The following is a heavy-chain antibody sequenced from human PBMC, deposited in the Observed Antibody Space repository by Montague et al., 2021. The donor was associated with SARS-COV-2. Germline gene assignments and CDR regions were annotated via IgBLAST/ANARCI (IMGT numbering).Heavy chain of an antibody. V-gene: IGHV4-4*07. CDR3: ARESGYSSGWRYYYGMDV. Sequence: SETLSLTCTVSGGSISNYYWTWIRQPAGKGLEWIGRLYTSGGTTYNPSLKSRVTMSVDTSKNQFSLNVTSVTAADTAIYYCARESGYSSGWRYYYGMDVWGQGTTVTV. J-gene: IGHJ6*02. CDR1: GGSISNYY. CDR2: LYTSGGT. D-gene: IGHD6-19*01.